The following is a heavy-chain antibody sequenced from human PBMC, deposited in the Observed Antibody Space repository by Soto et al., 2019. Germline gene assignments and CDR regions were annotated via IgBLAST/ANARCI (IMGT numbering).Heavy chain of an antibody. V-gene: IGHV4-59*01. CDR1: GGSIRRYY. J-gene: IGHJ4*02. D-gene: IGHD3-10*01. Sequence: SETLSLTCSVSGGSIRRYYWTWIRQPPGQALEWIGNIHFSGTTYYNPSLESRVTISVDTSKNQSSLRVTSVSAAATAVYYCARSGTYPVFIDLWGQGTLVTVSS. CDR2: IHFSGTT. CDR3: ARSGTYPVFIDL.